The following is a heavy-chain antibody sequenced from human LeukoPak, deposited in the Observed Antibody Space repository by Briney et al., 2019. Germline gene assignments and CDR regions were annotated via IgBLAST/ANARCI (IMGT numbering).Heavy chain of an antibody. D-gene: IGHD3-16*01. CDR1: GYTFTSYD. J-gene: IGHJ4*02. Sequence: ASVKVSCKASGYTFTSYDINWVRQATGQGLEWMGWMNPNSGNTGYAQKFQGRVTMTRNTSISTAHMELSSLRSEDTAVYYCARGYDYVWGSQSPHFDYWGQGTLVTVSS. CDR2: MNPNSGNT. CDR3: ARGYDYVWGSQSPHFDY. V-gene: IGHV1-8*01.